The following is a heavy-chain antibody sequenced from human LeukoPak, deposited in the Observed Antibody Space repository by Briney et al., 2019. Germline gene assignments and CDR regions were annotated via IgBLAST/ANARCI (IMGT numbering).Heavy chain of an antibody. J-gene: IGHJ6*02. CDR2: INPGGGST. D-gene: IGHD5-18*01. CDR1: GYTFTSYY. CDR3: ARGVHEGGYSYGYPYYYYYGMDV. Sequence: ASVKVSCKASGYTFTSYYMHWVRQAPGQGLEWMGIINPGGGSTSYAQKFQGRVTMTRDTSTSTVYMELSSLRSEDTAVYYCARGVHEGGYSYGYPYYYYYGMDVWGQGTTVTVSS. V-gene: IGHV1-46*01.